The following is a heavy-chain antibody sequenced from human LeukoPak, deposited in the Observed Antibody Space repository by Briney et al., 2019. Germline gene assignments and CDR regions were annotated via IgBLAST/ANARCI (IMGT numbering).Heavy chain of an antibody. V-gene: IGHV4-31*03. Sequence: PSETLSLTCTVSGGSISSGGYYWSWVRQHPGKGLEWIGYIYYSGSTYYNPSLKSRVTISVDTSKNQFSLKLSSVTAADTAVYYCARVAMGGYCSSTSCYGSSDFDYWGQGTLVTVSS. CDR3: ARVAMGGYCSSTSCYGSSDFDY. D-gene: IGHD2-2*01. J-gene: IGHJ4*02. CDR1: GGSISSGGYY. CDR2: IYYSGST.